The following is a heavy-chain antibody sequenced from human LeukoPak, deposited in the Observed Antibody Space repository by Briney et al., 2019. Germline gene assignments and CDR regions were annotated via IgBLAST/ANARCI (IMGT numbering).Heavy chain of an antibody. V-gene: IGHV3-21*04. CDR1: AFSLNAYN. CDR3: VRDRGTYRPIDY. D-gene: IGHD1-26*01. CDR2: ISYTGTFI. Sequence: GGSLRLSCAASAFSLNAYNMNWVRQAPGKGLEWVSSISYTGTFIYYADSVKGRFTISRDNAQNSLYLQMNSLRAEDTAIYYCVRDRGTYRPIDYWGQGTLVTVSS. J-gene: IGHJ4*02.